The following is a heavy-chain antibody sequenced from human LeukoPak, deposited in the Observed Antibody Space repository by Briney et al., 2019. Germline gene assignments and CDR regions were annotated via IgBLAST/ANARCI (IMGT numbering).Heavy chain of an antibody. CDR3: AKVRRSMGIRPLDDAFDI. D-gene: IGHD7-27*01. V-gene: IGHV3-9*03. J-gene: IGHJ3*02. CDR2: ISWNSGSI. CDR1: GFTFDDYA. Sequence: GRSLRLSCAASGFTFDDYAMHWVRQAPGKGLEWVSGISWNSGSIVYADSVKGRFTISRDNAKNSLYLQMNSLRAEDMALYYCAKVRRSMGIRPLDDAFDIWGQGTMVTVSS.